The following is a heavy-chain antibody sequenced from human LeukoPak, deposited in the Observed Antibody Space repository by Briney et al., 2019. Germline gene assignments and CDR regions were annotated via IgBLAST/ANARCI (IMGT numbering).Heavy chain of an antibody. J-gene: IGHJ3*02. CDR1: GGSISSSSYY. CDR3: ARQAMVRGVGAFDI. D-gene: IGHD3-10*01. V-gene: IGHV4-39*01. CDR2: IYYSGST. Sequence: SETLSVTCTVSGGSISSSSYYWGWIRQPPGKGLEWIGSIYYSGSTYYNPSLKSRVTISVDTSKNQFSLKLSSVTAADTAVYYCARQAMVRGVGAFDIWGQGTMVTVSS.